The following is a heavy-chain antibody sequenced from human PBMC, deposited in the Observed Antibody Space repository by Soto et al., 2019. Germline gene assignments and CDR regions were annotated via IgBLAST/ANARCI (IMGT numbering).Heavy chain of an antibody. D-gene: IGHD3-3*01. CDR3: ARVFPDGWVEPGVVRGYLDT. CDR2: FIPIFGTT. J-gene: IGHJ4*02. Sequence: QVQLVQSGAEVKEPGSAVKVSCKAPADSFSSYGISWVRQAPGQGPEWMGGFIPIFGTTNYAEKFQGSVTITADESTNTAYMELSSLRSEDTALYYCARVFPDGWVEPGVVRGYLDTWGRGTLVTVSS. V-gene: IGHV1-69*01. CDR1: ADSFSSYG.